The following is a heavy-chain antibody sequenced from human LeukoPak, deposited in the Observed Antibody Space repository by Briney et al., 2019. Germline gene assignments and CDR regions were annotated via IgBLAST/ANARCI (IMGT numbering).Heavy chain of an antibody. Sequence: SETLSLTCAVYGGSFSGYYWSWIRQPPGKGLEWIAEINHSGSTNYNPSLKSRVTISVDASRNQFSLKLSSVTAADTAVYYCARHIVGATMRIDYWGQGTLVTVSS. V-gene: IGHV4-34*01. CDR2: INHSGST. CDR3: ARHIVGATMRIDY. D-gene: IGHD1-26*01. J-gene: IGHJ4*02. CDR1: GGSFSGYY.